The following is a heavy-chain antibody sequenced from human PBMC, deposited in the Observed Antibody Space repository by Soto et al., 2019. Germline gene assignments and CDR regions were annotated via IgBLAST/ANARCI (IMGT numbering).Heavy chain of an antibody. CDR2: ISRDGGTK. V-gene: IGHV3-30*03. Sequence: QVQLVESGGGVVQPGRSLRLSCAVSGFTVSTYGMHWVRQAPGKGLEWVAVISRDGGTKYYADSVKGRFTISRDNSRNTLFLEMNGRRGDDMAVYYCTGEVASGYWGQGTLVTVSS. CDR3: TGEVASGY. J-gene: IGHJ4*02. D-gene: IGHD2-8*02. CDR1: GFTVSTYG.